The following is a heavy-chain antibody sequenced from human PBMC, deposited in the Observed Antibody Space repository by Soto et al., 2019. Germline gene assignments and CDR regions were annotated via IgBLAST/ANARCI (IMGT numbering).Heavy chain of an antibody. J-gene: IGHJ4*02. Sequence: QVLLVDSGGGVVQPGRSLRLSCAASGFTFSSYAMNWVRQAPGKGLEWVALISYDGSNKYYADSVRARFTISRDSSTNTLFLQMNSLRAADTAVYYCGRCTSTSCHLGSDYWGQGTLFTVSS. V-gene: IGHV3-30-3*01. CDR1: GFTFSSYA. CDR3: GRCTSTSCHLGSDY. CDR2: ISYDGSNK. D-gene: IGHD2-2*01.